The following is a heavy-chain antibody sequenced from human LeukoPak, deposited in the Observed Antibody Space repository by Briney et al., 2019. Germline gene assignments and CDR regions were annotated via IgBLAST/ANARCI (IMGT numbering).Heavy chain of an antibody. V-gene: IGHV4-34*01. CDR2: INHSGST. CDR1: GGSFSGYY. J-gene: IGHJ6*03. Sequence: KSSETLSLTCAVYGGSFSGYYWSWIRQPPGKGLEWIGEINHSGSTNYNPSLKSRVTISVDTSKNQFSLKLSSVTAADTAVYYCARDRLHYYYMDVWGKGTTVTVSS. CDR3: ARDRLHYYYMDV. D-gene: IGHD3-16*01.